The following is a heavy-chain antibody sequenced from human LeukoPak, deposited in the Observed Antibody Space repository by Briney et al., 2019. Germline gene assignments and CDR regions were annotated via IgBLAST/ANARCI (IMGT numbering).Heavy chain of an antibody. D-gene: IGHD6-19*01. J-gene: IGHJ4*02. CDR2: IYPGDSDT. CDR1: GYSFTNYW. Sequence: GESLKISCKGSGYSFTNYWIGWVRQMPGKGLEWMGIIYPGDSDTRYSPSFQGQVTISADKSISTAYLQWSSLKASDTAMYYCARQRQRYSSGWFFDYWGQGTLVTVSS. V-gene: IGHV5-51*01. CDR3: ARQRQRYSSGWFFDY.